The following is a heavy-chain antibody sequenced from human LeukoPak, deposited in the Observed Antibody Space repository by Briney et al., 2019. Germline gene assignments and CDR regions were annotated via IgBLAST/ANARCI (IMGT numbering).Heavy chain of an antibody. V-gene: IGHV3-64*01. Sequence: GGPLRLSCAASGFTFSSYAMHWVRQAPGKGLEYVSAISSNGGSTYYANSVKGRFTISRDNSKNTLYLQMGSLRAEDMAVYYCARQTRIVVVPAALDYWGQGTLVTVSS. CDR3: ARQTRIVVVPAALDY. J-gene: IGHJ4*02. CDR1: GFTFSSYA. D-gene: IGHD2-2*01. CDR2: ISSNGGST.